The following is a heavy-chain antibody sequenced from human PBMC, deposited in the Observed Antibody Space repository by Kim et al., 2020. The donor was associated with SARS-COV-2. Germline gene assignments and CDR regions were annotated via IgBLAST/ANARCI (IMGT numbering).Heavy chain of an antibody. V-gene: IGHV4-38-2*02. Sequence: SETLSLTCTVSGYSISSGYYWGGIRQPPGKGLEWIGSIYHSGSTYYNQSLKSRVTISVDTSKNQFSLKLSSVTAADTAVYYCARVHSATPDYWGQGTLVTVSS. J-gene: IGHJ4*02. CDR2: IYHSGST. CDR1: GYSISSGYY. CDR3: ARVHSATPDY. D-gene: IGHD1-1*01.